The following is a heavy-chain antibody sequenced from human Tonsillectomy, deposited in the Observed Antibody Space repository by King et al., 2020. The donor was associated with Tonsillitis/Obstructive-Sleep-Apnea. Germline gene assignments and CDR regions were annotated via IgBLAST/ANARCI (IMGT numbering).Heavy chain of an antibody. V-gene: IGHV3-30*18. Sequence: VQLVESGGGVVQPGTSLRLSCAASGFTFSSYGMYWVRQAPGKGLEWVAVISYDGSNKYYADSVKGRFTISRDKSKNTLYLQMNSLRAEDTAVYYCAKDGRDSVVVPDYYYYYYMDVWGKGTTVTVSS. CDR1: GFTFSSYG. D-gene: IGHD2-2*01. CDR3: AKDGRDSVVVPDYYYYYYMDV. J-gene: IGHJ6*03. CDR2: ISYDGSNK.